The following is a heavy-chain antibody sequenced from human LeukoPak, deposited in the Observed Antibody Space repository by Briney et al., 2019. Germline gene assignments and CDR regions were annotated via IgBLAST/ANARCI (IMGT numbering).Heavy chain of an antibody. V-gene: IGHV1-2*02. D-gene: IGHD3-10*01. CDR1: GYTFTGYY. Sequence: ASVKVSCKASGYTFTGYYMHWVRQAPGQGIEWMGWINPNSGGTNYAQKFQGRVTMTRDTSISTAYMELSRLRSDDTAVYYCAREGSSAFGELFSFDYWGQGTLVSVSS. CDR3: AREGSSAFGELFSFDY. J-gene: IGHJ4*02. CDR2: INPNSGGT.